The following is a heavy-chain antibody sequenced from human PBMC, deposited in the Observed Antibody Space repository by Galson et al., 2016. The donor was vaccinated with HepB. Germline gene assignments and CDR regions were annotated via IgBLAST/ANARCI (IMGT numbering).Heavy chain of an antibody. CDR3: AKDHTGSTAGWSDGMDV. D-gene: IGHD4-11*01. CDR2: ITGTGGGT. CDR1: GFTFSTFA. V-gene: IGHV3-23*01. Sequence: SLRLSCAASGFTFSTFAMSWVRQAPGKGLEWISGITGTGGGTYYADSVKGRFTISRDTSKNTLFLQLSSLRVEDTAVYDCAKDHTGSTAGWSDGMDVWGQGTTVTVSS. J-gene: IGHJ6*02.